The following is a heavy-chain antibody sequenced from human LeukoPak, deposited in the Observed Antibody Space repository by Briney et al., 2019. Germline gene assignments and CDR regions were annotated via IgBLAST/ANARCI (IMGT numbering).Heavy chain of an antibody. J-gene: IGHJ4*02. CDR1: GASVSTTSCL. D-gene: IGHD2-15*01. CDR3: VRDLGVGGSWPLDF. CDR2: ISYPGSS. Sequence: SETLSLTCVVSGASVSTTSCLWGWVRQTPGKGLEWIGSISYPGSSYSNPSLNSRVPMSLAPAKNHFSLRMTSLTAADTAVYYCVRDLGVGGSWPLDFWGPGSVVIVCS. V-gene: IGHV4-39*07.